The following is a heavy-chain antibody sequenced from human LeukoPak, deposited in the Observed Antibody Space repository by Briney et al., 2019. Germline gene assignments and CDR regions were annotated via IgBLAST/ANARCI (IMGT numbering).Heavy chain of an antibody. D-gene: IGHD2-2*01. CDR3: ARASIVVVPAATPYYYYGMDV. V-gene: IGHV1-8*01. CDR1: GYTFTIYD. CDR2: MNPNSGNT. J-gene: IGHJ6*02. Sequence: GASVNVSFKASGYTFTIYDINWVRQATGQGLEWMGWMNPNSGNTGYAQKFQGRVTMTRNNSISTAYMELSSLRSEDTAVYYCARASIVVVPAATPYYYYGMDVWGQGTTVTVSS.